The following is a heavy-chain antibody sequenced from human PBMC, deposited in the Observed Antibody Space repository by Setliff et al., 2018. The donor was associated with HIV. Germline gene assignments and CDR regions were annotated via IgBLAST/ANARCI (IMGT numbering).Heavy chain of an antibody. CDR3: ARDGDYGY. CDR2: IGSSNHGI. V-gene: IGHV3-48*04. J-gene: IGHJ4*01. D-gene: IGHD3-10*01. CDR1: GFNFKTYG. Sequence: GGSLRLSCAASGFNFKTYGMTWVRQAPGKGLDWVAHIGSSNHGIHYTASVQGRFTVSRDNAKNSLFLQLNSLRAEDAAVYYCARDGDYGYWGHGTQVTVSS.